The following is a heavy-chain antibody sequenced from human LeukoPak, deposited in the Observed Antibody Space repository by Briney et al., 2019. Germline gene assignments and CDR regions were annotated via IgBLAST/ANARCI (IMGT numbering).Heavy chain of an antibody. Sequence: GGSLRLSCAASGFIFSNNWMHWVRQTPGKGLEWVSRITPDGTGATYADSVKGRFTIFRDNAQNTVYLQMNSLRVEDTAVYYCVRDLQVWELQYWGQGTLVTVPS. V-gene: IGHV3-74*01. CDR3: VRDLQVWELQY. CDR1: GFIFSNNW. D-gene: IGHD1-26*01. CDR2: ITPDGTGA. J-gene: IGHJ1*01.